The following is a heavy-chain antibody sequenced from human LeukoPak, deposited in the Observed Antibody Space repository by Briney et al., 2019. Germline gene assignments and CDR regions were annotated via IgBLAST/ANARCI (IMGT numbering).Heavy chain of an antibody. V-gene: IGHV4-59*08. D-gene: IGHD3-16*01. CDR3: ARHVSVSAAAGWGNYFDY. Sequence: LETLSLTCTVSGGSISSYYWSCIRQPPGKGLEWIGYIYYGGSTNYNPSLKSRVTISVDTSKNQFSLKLSSVTAADTAVYYCARHVSVSAAAGWGNYFDYWGQGTLVTVSS. CDR2: IYYGGST. J-gene: IGHJ4*02. CDR1: GGSISSYY.